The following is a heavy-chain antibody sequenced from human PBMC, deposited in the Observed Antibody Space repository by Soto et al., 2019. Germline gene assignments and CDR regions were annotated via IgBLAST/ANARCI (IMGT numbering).Heavy chain of an antibody. CDR3: AKDAYDSSGYFDY. CDR1: GFTFSSYG. CDR2: ISYDGSNK. D-gene: IGHD3-22*01. J-gene: IGHJ4*02. V-gene: IGHV3-30*18. Sequence: VQLVESGGGVVQPGRSLRLSCAASGFTFSSYGMHWVRQAPGKGLEWVAVISYDGSNKYYADSVKGRFTISRDNSKNTLYLQMNSLRAEDTAVYYCAKDAYDSSGYFDYWGQGTLVTVSS.